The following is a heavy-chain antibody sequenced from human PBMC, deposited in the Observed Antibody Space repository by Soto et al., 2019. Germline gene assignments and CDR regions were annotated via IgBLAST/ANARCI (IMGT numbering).Heavy chain of an antibody. V-gene: IGHV3-33*01. CDR2: IWYDGSNK. CDR3: ARGRGYCSSTSCSYYFDY. D-gene: IGHD2-2*01. J-gene: IGHJ4*02. CDR1: GFTFSSYG. Sequence: GGSLRLSCAASGFTFSSYGIHWVRQAPGKGLEWVAVIWYDGSNKYYADSVKGRFTISRDNSKNTLYLQMNSLRAEDTAVYYCARGRGYCSSTSCSYYFDYWGQGTLVTVSS.